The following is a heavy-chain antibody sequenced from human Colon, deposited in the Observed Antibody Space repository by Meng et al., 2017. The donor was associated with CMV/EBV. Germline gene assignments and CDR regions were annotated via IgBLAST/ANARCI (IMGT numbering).Heavy chain of an antibody. J-gene: IGHJ4*02. CDR1: GFTFSSYS. Sequence: GGSLRLSCAASGFTFSSYSMNWVRQAPGKGLEWVSSISSSSSYIYYADSVKGRFTISRDNAKNSLYLQTDSLRAEDTAVYYCARAPGNYLSPYYFDFWGQGTLVTVSS. D-gene: IGHD1-14*01. CDR3: ARAPGNYLSPYYFDF. CDR2: ISSSSSYI. V-gene: IGHV3-21*01.